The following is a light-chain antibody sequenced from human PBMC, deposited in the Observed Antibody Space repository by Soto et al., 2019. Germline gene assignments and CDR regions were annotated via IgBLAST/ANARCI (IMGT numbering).Light chain of an antibody. CDR2: DAS. Sequence: DIQMTQSPSTLSASVGDRVTITCRASQTITTWLAWYQQKPGKAPKLLIYDASTLGSGVPSRFSGSGFGTEFSLTLSSLQPDDFASYYCHQYNSWPRGTFGPGTKVEIK. CDR1: QTITTW. J-gene: IGKJ3*01. CDR3: HQYNSWPRGT. V-gene: IGKV1-5*01.